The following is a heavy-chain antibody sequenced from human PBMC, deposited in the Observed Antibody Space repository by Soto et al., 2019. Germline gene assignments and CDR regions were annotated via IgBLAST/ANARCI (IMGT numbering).Heavy chain of an antibody. CDR3: ASVRTYYNASIGYQPVHP. D-gene: IGHD3-22*01. Sequence: QVQLQESGPGLVEPSQTLSLICTVSGASIITDGYYWTWIRQHPGKGLEWRGYIHYSGGATYSPSYNPSLQGRIAISVHMSKSMFSLKLTSVTAADTALYYCASVRTYYNASIGYQPVHPCCQGTLVTVSS. CDR1: GASIITDGYY. CDR2: IHYSGGATYSP. J-gene: IGHJ5*02. V-gene: IGHV4-31*03.